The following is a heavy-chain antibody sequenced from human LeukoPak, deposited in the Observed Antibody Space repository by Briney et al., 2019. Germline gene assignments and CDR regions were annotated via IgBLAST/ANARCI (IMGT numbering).Heavy chain of an antibody. Sequence: GGSLRLSCASSGFTFSSQRMHGARQPPGKGLVEGAIITDNGSNKYYAESLQGRFTITRDNSKNTLYLQMNSLEAEDTAVYYCAKGDRVVPAAILDYWGQGTLVTVSS. CDR1: GFTFSSQR. CDR2: ITDNGSNK. D-gene: IGHD2-2*01. CDR3: AKGDRVVPAAILDY. V-gene: IGHV3-30*18. J-gene: IGHJ4*02.